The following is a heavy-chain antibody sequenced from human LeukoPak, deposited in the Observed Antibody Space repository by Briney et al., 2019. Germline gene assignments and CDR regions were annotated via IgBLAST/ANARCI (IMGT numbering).Heavy chain of an antibody. CDR1: GFTFSSYA. CDR2: ISYDGSNK. D-gene: IGHD3-9*01. CDR3: AREGDRYFDLPSDLLFDY. Sequence: PGWSLRLSCAASGFTFSSYAMHWVRQAPGKGLEWVAVISYDGSNKYYADSVKGRFTISRDNSKNTLYLQMNSLRAEDTAVYYCAREGDRYFDLPSDLLFDYWGQGTLVTVSS. J-gene: IGHJ4*02. V-gene: IGHV3-30-3*01.